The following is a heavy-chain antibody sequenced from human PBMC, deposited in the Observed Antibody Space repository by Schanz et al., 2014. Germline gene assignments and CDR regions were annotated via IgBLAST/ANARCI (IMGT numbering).Heavy chain of an antibody. CDR1: GFTLSNSD. V-gene: IGHV3-13*01. D-gene: IGHD1-26*01. Sequence: EVQLVESGGGLVQPGGSLRLSCAASGFTLSNSDMHWVRQGTGKGLEWVTTNGYHGDTYYPDSVKGRFTVSRDSGQNSLYHQMNSLRAEDAADYYWRSGRDGDLHYWGQGALVTVSS. J-gene: IGHJ4*02. CDR3: RSGRDGDLHY. CDR2: NGYHGDT.